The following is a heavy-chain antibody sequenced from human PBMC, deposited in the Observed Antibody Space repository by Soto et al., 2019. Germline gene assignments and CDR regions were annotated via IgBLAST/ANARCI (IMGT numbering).Heavy chain of an antibody. D-gene: IGHD2-2*01. Sequence: GASLKISCTGFGYTFTTFWISWVRQMPGKGLEWMGRIDPGDTYATYSPAFQGHVTISADKATSTAYLQWSSLKASDTAMYFCARTYCSTTTCDSWFEPWEQGTLVGVFS. CDR1: GYTFTTFW. V-gene: IGHV5-10-1*01. CDR3: ARTYCSTTTCDSWFEP. J-gene: IGHJ5*02. CDR2: IDPGDTYA.